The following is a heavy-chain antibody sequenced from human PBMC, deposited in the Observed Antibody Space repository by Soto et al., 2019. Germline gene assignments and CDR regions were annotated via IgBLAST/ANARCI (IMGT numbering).Heavy chain of an antibody. D-gene: IGHD2-15*01. V-gene: IGHV4-39*01. CDR1: GGSIYRSGYY. CDR2: IDYNGVT. Sequence: SETLSLTCTVSGGSIYRSGYYWGWIRQPPGRGQEWIGNIDYNGVTYSNPSLKSRVTISRDTSKNQFSLKLTSVTAADTALYYCGKVLVGATGHTDSDSWGPGTLVTVSS. J-gene: IGHJ4*02. CDR3: GKVLVGATGHTDSDS.